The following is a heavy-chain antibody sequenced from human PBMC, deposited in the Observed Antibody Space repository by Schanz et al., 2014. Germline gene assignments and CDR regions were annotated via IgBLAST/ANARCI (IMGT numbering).Heavy chain of an antibody. D-gene: IGHD6-19*01. CDR3: ARKTDSSGTGDY. V-gene: IGHV3-66*01. Sequence: VQLVESGGGVVQPGGSLRLSCETSGFTFSNHAMSWVRQAPGKGLEWVSLIHSGGDTNYAGSVKGRFTISRDGSKNTLYLQMNSLRAEDTAVYYCARKTDSSGTGDYWGQGTLVTVSS. CDR1: GFTFSNHA. J-gene: IGHJ4*02. CDR2: IHSGGDT.